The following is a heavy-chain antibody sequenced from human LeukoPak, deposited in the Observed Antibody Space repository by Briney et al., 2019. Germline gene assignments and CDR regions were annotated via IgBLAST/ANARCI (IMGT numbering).Heavy chain of an antibody. CDR2: IRYDGSNK. CDR3: ARGLGRWELPSYFDY. D-gene: IGHD1-26*01. Sequence: GGSLRLSCAASGFTFSSYGMHWVRQAPGKGLEWVAFIRYDGSNKYYADSVKGRFTISRDNSKNTLYLQMNSLRAEDTAVYYCARGLGRWELPSYFDYWGQGTLVTVSS. V-gene: IGHV3-30*02. CDR1: GFTFSSYG. J-gene: IGHJ4*02.